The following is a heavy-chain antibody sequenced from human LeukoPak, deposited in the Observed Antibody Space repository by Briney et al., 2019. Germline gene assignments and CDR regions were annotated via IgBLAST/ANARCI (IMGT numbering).Heavy chain of an antibody. V-gene: IGHV3-23*01. CDR1: GFTFSSYA. Sequence: GGSLRFSCAASGFTFSSYAMSWVRQAPGKGLEWVSAISGSGGSTYYADSVKGRFTISRDNSKNTLYLQMNSLRAEDTAVYYCAKDYAGSGWYHYWGQGTLVTVSS. CDR2: ISGSGGST. D-gene: IGHD6-19*01. CDR3: AKDYAGSGWYHY. J-gene: IGHJ4*02.